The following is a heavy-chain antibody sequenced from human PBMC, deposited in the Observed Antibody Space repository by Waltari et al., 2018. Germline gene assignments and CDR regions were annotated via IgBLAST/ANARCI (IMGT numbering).Heavy chain of an antibody. J-gene: IGHJ4*02. CDR3: ARDDVDSSNFGGF. Sequence: QLVQSGAEVKKPGASVKVSCKASGYIFSNYGITWVRKAPGQGLVWMGWNYPYKGNTNYEQNFQGRVTMTTDTSTATAYMEIRSLRSDDTAIYYCARDDVDSSNFGGFWGQGTQVTVSS. V-gene: IGHV1-18*01. CDR2: NYPYKGNT. CDR1: GYIFSNYG. D-gene: IGHD3-16*01.